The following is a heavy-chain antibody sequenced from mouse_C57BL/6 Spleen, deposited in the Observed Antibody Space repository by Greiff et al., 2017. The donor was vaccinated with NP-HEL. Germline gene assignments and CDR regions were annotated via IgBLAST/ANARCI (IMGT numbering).Heavy chain of an antibody. CDR3: ARDYYGTFDY. D-gene: IGHD1-1*01. V-gene: IGHV1-61*01. J-gene: IGHJ2*01. CDR1: GYTFTSYW. CDR2: IYPSDSET. Sequence: QVQLQQPGAELVRPGSSVKLSCKASGYTFTSYWMDWVKQRPGQGLEWIGNIYPSDSETHYNQQFKDKATLTVDKSSSTAYMQLSSLTSEDSAVYYCARDYYGTFDYWGQGTTLTVSS.